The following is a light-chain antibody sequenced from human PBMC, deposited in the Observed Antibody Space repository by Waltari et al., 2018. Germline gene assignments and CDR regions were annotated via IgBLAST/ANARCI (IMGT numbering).Light chain of an antibody. Sequence: QSALTQPASVSGSPGQSITISCTGPSSEVGSYKLVSWYQQHPGKAPRLMIYADSNRPSGSSNRFSGSKSGNTASLTISGLQAEDEAAYYCCSYAGSSTVKFGEGTYLTVL. CDR2: ADS. V-gene: IGLV2-23*01. CDR1: SSEVGSYKL. CDR3: CSYAGSSTVK. J-gene: IGLJ2*01.